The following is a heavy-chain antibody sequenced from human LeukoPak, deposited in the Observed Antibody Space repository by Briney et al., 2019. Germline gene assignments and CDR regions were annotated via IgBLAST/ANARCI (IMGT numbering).Heavy chain of an antibody. CDR3: AKDLQH. V-gene: IGHV3-30*18. CDR1: GFTFSSYG. J-gene: IGHJ1*01. Sequence: GGSLRLSCAASGFTFSSYGMHWARQAPGKGLEWVAVISYDGSNKYYADSVKGRFTISRDNSKNTLYLQMNSLRAEDTAVYYCAKDLQHWGQGTLVTVSS. CDR2: ISYDGSNK.